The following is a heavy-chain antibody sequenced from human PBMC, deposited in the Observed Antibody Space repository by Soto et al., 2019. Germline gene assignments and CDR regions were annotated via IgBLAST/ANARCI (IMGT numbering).Heavy chain of an antibody. CDR1: GFTFGSYW. V-gene: IGHV3-7*01. J-gene: IGHJ3*01. CDR3: ARDIYISSWGDAFVV. CDR2: IKQDGSDK. Sequence: EEQLVESGGGLVQPGGSLRLSCAASGFTFGSYWMAWVRQAPGKGLEWVANIKQDGSDKFYADSVRGRFAISRDNADNSLYLQMNSLRAEDTALYYWARDIYISSWGDAFVVWGQGTMVIVSS. D-gene: IGHD3-16*01.